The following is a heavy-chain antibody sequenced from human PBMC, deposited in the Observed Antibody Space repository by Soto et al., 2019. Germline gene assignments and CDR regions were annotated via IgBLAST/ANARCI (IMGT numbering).Heavy chain of an antibody. J-gene: IGHJ5*02. CDR3: AKLGGKVVTATYA. CDR1: GFTFSRYG. Sequence: PGGSLRLSCAAAGFTFSRYGMHWVRQAPDKGLEWVAVISYDGSNKYYADSVKGRFTISRDNSKNTLYLQMNSLRAEDTAVYYCAKLGGKVVTATYAWGQGTLVTVSS. V-gene: IGHV3-30*18. D-gene: IGHD2-21*02. CDR2: ISYDGSNK.